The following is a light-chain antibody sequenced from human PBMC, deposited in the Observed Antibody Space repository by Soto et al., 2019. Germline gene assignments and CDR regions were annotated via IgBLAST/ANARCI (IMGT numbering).Light chain of an antibody. CDR3: QHYNSYSWT. CDR1: QSISVL. Sequence: DIQMTQSPSTLSASVGDRVTINCRANQSISVLLAWYQQKPGKCTNLPIYDASSLQSGVPSRFSGIGSGTEFTLTISTQQPDDFATYSCQHYNSYSWTFGQGTKVDIK. CDR2: DAS. V-gene: IGKV1-5*01. J-gene: IGKJ1*01.